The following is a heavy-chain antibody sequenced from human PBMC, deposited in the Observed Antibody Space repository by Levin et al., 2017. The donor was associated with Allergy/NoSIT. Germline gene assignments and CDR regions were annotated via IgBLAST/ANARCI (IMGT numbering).Heavy chain of an antibody. J-gene: IGHJ6*02. Sequence: GESLKISCADSGFTFRSYPMHWVRQAPGEGLEWVAVISNDGGNKYYADSVKGRFTISRDNSKNTLYLQMNSLRPEDTAGYFCARGGGGSGPYYFYYYGMDVWGQGITVTVSS. D-gene: IGHD2-15*01. V-gene: IGHV3-30*04. CDR2: ISNDGGNK. CDR1: GFTFRSYP. CDR3: ARGGGGSGPYYFYYYGMDV.